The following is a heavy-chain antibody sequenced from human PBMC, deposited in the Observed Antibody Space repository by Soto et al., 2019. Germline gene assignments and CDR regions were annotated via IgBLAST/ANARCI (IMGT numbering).Heavy chain of an antibody. V-gene: IGHV3-33*01. Sequence: QVQLVESGGGVVQPGWSLRLSCAASGFTINRLGMHWVRQAPGKGLEWVAVIWYDGRTKYYADSVKGRFTISRDDSKNTLSLQMDSLRAEDTASYYCARDLVRRGHYKNAAFDFWGQGTMVTVSS. CDR1: GFTINRLG. J-gene: IGHJ3*01. D-gene: IGHD2-2*01. CDR2: IWYDGRTK. CDR3: ARDLVRRGHYKNAAFDF.